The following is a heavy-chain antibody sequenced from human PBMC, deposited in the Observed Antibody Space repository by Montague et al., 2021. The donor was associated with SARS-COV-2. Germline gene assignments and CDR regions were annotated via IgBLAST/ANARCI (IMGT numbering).Heavy chain of an antibody. Sequence: SETLSLTCGVALHSISRYSWARIGQSPVWTPVSIHYVLHTCTTKYNPSLKTRVTLSLDTPKNHFSLKLSSVTAADTAVYYCARAQSTCFIANCVNYFEVWGLGALVTVSS. CDR3: ARAQSTCFIANCVNYFEV. J-gene: IGHJ4*02. V-gene: IGHV4-59*01. D-gene: IGHD1-1*01. CDR2: VLHTCTT. CDR1: LHSISRYS.